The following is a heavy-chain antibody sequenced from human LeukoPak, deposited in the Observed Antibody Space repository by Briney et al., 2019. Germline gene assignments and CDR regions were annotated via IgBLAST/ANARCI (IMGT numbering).Heavy chain of an antibody. CDR2: MNPNSGNT. D-gene: IGHD3-9*01. Sequence: GASVKVSCKASGYTFTSYDINWVRQATGQGLEWMGWMNPNSGNTGYAQKFQGRVTMTRNTSISTAYMELSSLRSEDTAVYSCAKGPDKTYYYYYMDVWGKGTTVTVSS. CDR3: AKGPDKTYYYYYMDV. CDR1: GYTFTSYD. V-gene: IGHV1-8*01. J-gene: IGHJ6*03.